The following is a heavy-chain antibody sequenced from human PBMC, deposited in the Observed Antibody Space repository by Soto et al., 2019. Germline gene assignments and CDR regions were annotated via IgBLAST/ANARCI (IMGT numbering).Heavy chain of an antibody. CDR3: ARENEDYGSGRYYYYYYMDV. D-gene: IGHD3-10*01. CDR2: IYYSGST. J-gene: IGHJ6*03. Sequence: SETLSLTCTVSGGSISSYYWSWSRQPPGKGLEWIGYIYYSGSTTYNPSLKSRVTISVDTSKNQFSLKLSSVTAADTAVYYSARENEDYGSGRYYYYYYMDVWGKGTTVTVSS. CDR1: GGSISSYY. V-gene: IGHV4-59*12.